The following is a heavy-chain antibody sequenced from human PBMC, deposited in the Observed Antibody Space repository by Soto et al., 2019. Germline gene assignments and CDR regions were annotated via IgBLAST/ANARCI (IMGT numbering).Heavy chain of an antibody. CDR2: IFHSGST. V-gene: IGHV4-61*01. CDR1: GGSVSSGNFY. Sequence: QVQLQESGPGLVKPSETLSLTCTVSGGSVSSGNFYWSWIRQPPGKGLEWIGHIFHSGSTKYNPSLKSRVTISRDTSKNQVSLNLTSVTAADTAGDYCARDSEKYSYGDNDYWGQGTLVTVSS. CDR3: ARDSEKYSYGDNDY. D-gene: IGHD5-18*01. J-gene: IGHJ4*02.